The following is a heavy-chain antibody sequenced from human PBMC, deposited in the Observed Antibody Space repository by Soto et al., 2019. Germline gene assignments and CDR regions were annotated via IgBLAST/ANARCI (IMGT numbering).Heavy chain of an antibody. V-gene: IGHV4-39*01. D-gene: IGHD2-15*01. CDR1: GGSISSSSYY. Sequence: SETLSLTCTVSGGSISSSSYYWGWIRQPPGKGLEWIGSIYYSGSTYYNPSLKSRVTISVDTSKNQFSLKLSSVTAADTAVYYCARVRPSIVVVVAAKARWFDPWGQGTLVTVSS. J-gene: IGHJ5*02. CDR3: ARVRPSIVVVVAAKARWFDP. CDR2: IYYSGST.